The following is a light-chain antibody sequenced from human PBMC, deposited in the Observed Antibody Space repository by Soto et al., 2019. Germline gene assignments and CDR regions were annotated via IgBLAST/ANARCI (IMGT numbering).Light chain of an antibody. CDR3: HQYNTWLWT. CDR2: GAS. Sequence: EVVMTHSPATLSVSPGERVTLSCRASQSINAHLAWYQQKPGQAPRILIHGASTRATGIPARFSGSGFGTEFILTISSLQSEDFAVYYCHQYNTWLWTFGQGTKVEIQ. V-gene: IGKV3-15*01. J-gene: IGKJ1*01. CDR1: QSINAH.